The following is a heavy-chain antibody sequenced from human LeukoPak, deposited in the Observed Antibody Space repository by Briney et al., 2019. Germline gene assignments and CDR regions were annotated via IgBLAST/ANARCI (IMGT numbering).Heavy chain of an antibody. V-gene: IGHV3-30*01. CDR3: VKDADYDFWTYYYMDV. CDR1: GFTFSSYS. J-gene: IGHJ6*03. Sequence: GRSLRLSCAASGFTFSSYSMHWVRQAPGKGLEWVAVISYDGANIKYVDSVKGRFTISRDDSKNALYLQMNSPRAEDTAVYYCVKDADYDFWTYYYMDVWGKGTTVTVSS. D-gene: IGHD3-3*01. CDR2: ISYDGANI.